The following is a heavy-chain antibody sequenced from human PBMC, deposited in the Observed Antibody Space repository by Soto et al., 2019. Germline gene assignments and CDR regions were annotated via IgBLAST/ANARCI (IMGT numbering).Heavy chain of an antibody. J-gene: IGHJ6*02. D-gene: IGHD5-12*01. V-gene: IGHV1-2*06. Sequence: GASVKVSCKASGYTFTGYYMHWVRQAPGQGLEWMGRINPNSGGTNYAQKFQGRVTMTRDTSISTAYMELSRLRSDDTAVYYCARDKDIVATIGRVYYGMDVWGQGTTVTVSS. CDR3: ARDKDIVATIGRVYYGMDV. CDR2: INPNSGGT. CDR1: GYTFTGYY.